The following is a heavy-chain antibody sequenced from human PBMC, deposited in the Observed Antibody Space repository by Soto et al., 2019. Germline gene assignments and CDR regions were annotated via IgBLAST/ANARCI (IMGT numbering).Heavy chain of an antibody. CDR3: ATSSITMIVVVTQGSFDY. V-gene: IGHV1-24*01. D-gene: IGHD3-22*01. CDR1: GYTLTELS. CDR2: FDPEDGET. J-gene: IGHJ4*02. Sequence: ASVKVSCKVSGYTLTELSMHWVRQAPGKGLEWMGGFDPEDGETIYAQKFQGRVTMTEDTSTDTAYMELSSLRSEDTAVYYCATSSITMIVVVTQGSFDYWGQGTLVTVS.